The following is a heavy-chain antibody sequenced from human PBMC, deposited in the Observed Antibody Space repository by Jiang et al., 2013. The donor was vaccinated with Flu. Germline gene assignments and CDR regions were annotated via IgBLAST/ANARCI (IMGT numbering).Heavy chain of an antibody. CDR1: GGSISSYY. J-gene: IGHJ4*02. V-gene: IGHV4-59*01. CDR3: ARYDSSGYYLFDY. D-gene: IGHD3-22*01. CDR2: IYYSGST. Sequence: GSGLVKPSETLSLTCTVSGGSISSYYWSWIRQPPGKGLEWIGYIYYSGSTNYNPSLKSRVTISVDTSKNQFSLKLSSVTAADTAVYYCARYDSSGYYLFDYWGQGTLVTVSS.